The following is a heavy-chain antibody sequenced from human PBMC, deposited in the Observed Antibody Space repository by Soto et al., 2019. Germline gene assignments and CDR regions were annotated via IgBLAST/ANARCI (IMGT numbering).Heavy chain of an antibody. CDR2: ISSNGGST. D-gene: IGHD3-22*01. CDR1: GFTFSSYA. V-gene: IGHV3-64D*06. Sequence: GGSLRLSCSASGFTFSSYAMHWVRQAPGKGPEYVSAISSNGGSTYYAESVKGRFTISRDNSKNTLYLQMSSLRAEDTAVYYCVKEGYYYDSSGYYYGWFDPWGQGTLVTVSS. CDR3: VKEGYYYDSSGYYYGWFDP. J-gene: IGHJ5*02.